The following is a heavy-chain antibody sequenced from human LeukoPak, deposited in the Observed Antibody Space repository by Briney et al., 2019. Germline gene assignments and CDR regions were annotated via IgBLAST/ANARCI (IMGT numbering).Heavy chain of an antibody. V-gene: IGHV3-11*04. CDR1: GFTFSDYY. J-gene: IGHJ4*02. Sequence: GGSLRLSCAASGFTFSDYYMSWTRQAPGKGLEWVSYISSSGSTINYADSVKGRFTISRDNAKNSLYLQMNSLRAEDTAVYYCARDLSRGQQLDHYFDYWGQGTLVTVSS. CDR3: ARDLSRGQQLDHYFDY. CDR2: ISSSGSTI. D-gene: IGHD6-13*01.